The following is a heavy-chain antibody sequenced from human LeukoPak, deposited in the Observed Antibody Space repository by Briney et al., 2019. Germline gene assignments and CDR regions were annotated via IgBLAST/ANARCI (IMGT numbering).Heavy chain of an antibody. D-gene: IGHD3-10*01. CDR3: ARVGRGLYSMDV. Sequence: PGGSLTLSCAASGFTFSIHGMNWVRQTPGKGLEWVSYIINSGCTIYDADSVQGRCTISRDNAKNSLYLQMNSLRDEDTAVYYCARVGRGLYSMDVWGQGTTVTVSS. J-gene: IGHJ6*02. V-gene: IGHV3-48*02. CDR1: GFTFSIHG. CDR2: IINSGCTI.